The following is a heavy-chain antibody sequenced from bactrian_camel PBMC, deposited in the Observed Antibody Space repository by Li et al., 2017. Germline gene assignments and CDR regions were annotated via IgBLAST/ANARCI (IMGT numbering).Heavy chain of an antibody. D-gene: IGHD7*01. J-gene: IGHJ4*01. Sequence: HVQLVESGGGSVQAGGSLRLSCVATGNTIGWQFDCMAWFRQAPGKAREAVAFISDDDYTEYADSMKGRFSIFQDDAKNTLHLQMNGLKPEDTGKYYCAADPGANCPTGGRWHGAHGWPDWGQGTQVTVS. CDR1: GNTIGWQFDC. CDR2: ISDDDYT. CDR3: AADPGANCPTGGRWHGAHGWPD. V-gene: IGHV3S53*01.